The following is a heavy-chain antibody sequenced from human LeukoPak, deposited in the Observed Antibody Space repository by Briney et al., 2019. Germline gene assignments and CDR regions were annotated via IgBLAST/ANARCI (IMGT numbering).Heavy chain of an antibody. V-gene: IGHV3-15*01. J-gene: IGHJ3*02. CDR2: IKSKTDGGTT. Sequence: GGSLRLSCAASGFTFSNAWMSWVRQTPGKGLEWVGHIKSKTDGGTTDYAAPVKGRFTISRDDSKNTLYLQMNSLKTEDTAVYYCTSGYSSGPDAFDIWGQGTMVTVSS. CDR1: GFTFSNAW. D-gene: IGHD6-19*01. CDR3: TSGYSSGPDAFDI.